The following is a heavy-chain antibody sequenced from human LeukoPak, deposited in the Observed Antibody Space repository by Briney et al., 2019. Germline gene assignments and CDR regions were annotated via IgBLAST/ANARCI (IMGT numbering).Heavy chain of an antibody. J-gene: IGHJ3*02. CDR2: IYPGDSDT. CDR1: GYSFTSYW. V-gene: IGHV5-51*01. D-gene: IGHD2-15*01. CDR3: AGTIRYCSGGSCYSDAFDI. Sequence: GESLKISCKGSGYSFTSYWIGWVRQMPGKGLEWMGIIYPGDSDTRYSPSFQGQVTISADKSISTAYLQWSSLKASDTAMYYCAGTIRYCSGGSCYSDAFDIRGQGTMVTVSS.